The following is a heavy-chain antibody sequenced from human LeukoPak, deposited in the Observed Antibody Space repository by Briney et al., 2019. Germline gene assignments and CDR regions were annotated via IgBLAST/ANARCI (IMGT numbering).Heavy chain of an antibody. CDR2: IYYSGST. Sequence: YXXGWVRQHPGRGLEWIGYIYYSGSTYYNPSLKSRVTISVDTSKNQFSLKLSSVTAADTAVYYCARDGGYSYGSRGFDPWGQGTLVTVSS. V-gene: IGHV4-31*02. CDR3: ARDGGYSYGSRGFDP. D-gene: IGHD5-18*01. CDR1: YX. J-gene: IGHJ5*02.